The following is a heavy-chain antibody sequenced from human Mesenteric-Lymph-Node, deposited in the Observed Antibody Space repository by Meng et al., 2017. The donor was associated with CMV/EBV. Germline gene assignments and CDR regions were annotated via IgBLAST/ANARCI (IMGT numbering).Heavy chain of an antibody. J-gene: IGHJ5*02. CDR1: GYTFIDSY. Sequence: ASVKVSCKASGYTFIDSYIHWVRQAPGQGPEWMGWINPNSGGTNYAQKFQGRVTMTRDTSISTAYMELNSLRSDDTAVYYCARVTGGDLNWFDPWGQGTLVTVSS. V-gene: IGHV1-2*02. CDR2: INPNSGGT. D-gene: IGHD2-21*02. CDR3: ARVTGGDLNWFDP.